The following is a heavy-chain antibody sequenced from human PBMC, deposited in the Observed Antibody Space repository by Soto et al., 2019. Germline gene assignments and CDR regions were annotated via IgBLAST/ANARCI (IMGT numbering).Heavy chain of an antibody. J-gene: IGHJ5*02. D-gene: IGHD3-10*01. CDR2: IYYSGST. CDR3: ARDPGSGSYYGWFDP. V-gene: IGHV4-59*01. Sequence: SETLSLTCTVSGGSISRYYWNWIRQPPGKGLEWIGYIYYSGSTDYNPSLKSRVTISVDTSKNQFSLKLSSVTAADTAVYYCARDPGSGSYYGWFDPWGQGTLVTVSS. CDR1: GGSISRYY.